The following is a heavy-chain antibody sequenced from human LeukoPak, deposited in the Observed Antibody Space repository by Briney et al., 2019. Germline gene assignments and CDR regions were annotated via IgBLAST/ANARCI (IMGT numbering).Heavy chain of an antibody. CDR3: ARDLGVVSHYYFDY. V-gene: IGHV3-21*01. D-gene: IGHD2/OR15-2a*01. J-gene: IGHJ4*02. CDR1: GFTFSSYS. Sequence: PGGSLRLSCAVSGFTFSSYSMNWVRQAPGKGLEWVSSISSSSRYIYYADSVKGRFTISRDNAKNSLYLQMNSLRAEDTAVYYCARDLGVVSHYYFDYWGQGTLVTVSS. CDR2: ISSSSRYI.